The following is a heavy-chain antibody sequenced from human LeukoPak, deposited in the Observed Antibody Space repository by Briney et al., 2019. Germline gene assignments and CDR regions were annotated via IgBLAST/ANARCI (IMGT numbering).Heavy chain of an antibody. CDR1: GFTFSSYE. V-gene: IGHV3-48*03. Sequence: GGSLRLSCAASGFTFSSYEMNWVRQAPGKGLEWISYISASGTLTHYADSVEGRFTISRDNAKNSLYLQMNSLRAEDTAVYYCAKDLHYDSSGYSGGYFDYWGQGALVTVSS. J-gene: IGHJ4*02. CDR3: AKDLHYDSSGYSGGYFDY. CDR2: ISASGTLT. D-gene: IGHD3-22*01.